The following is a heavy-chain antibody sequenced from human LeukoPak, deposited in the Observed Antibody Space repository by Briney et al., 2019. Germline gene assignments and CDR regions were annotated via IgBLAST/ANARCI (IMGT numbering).Heavy chain of an antibody. V-gene: IGHV3-23*01. CDR1: GFTFSSYA. CDR2: ISGSGGST. D-gene: IGHD3-22*01. Sequence: GGSLGLSCAASGFTFSSYAMSWVRQAPGKGLEWVSAISGSGGSTYYADSVKGRFTISRDNSKNTLYLQMNSLRAEDTAVYYCAREITRDYYDSSGYYGATSNYFDYWGQGTLVTVSS. J-gene: IGHJ4*02. CDR3: AREITRDYYDSSGYYGATSNYFDY.